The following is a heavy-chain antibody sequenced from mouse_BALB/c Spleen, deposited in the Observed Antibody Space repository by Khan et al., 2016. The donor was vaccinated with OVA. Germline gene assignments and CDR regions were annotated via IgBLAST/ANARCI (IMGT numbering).Heavy chain of an antibody. D-gene: IGHD1-1*01. CDR1: GYTFINYW. V-gene: IGHV1-7*01. Sequence: QIQLVQSGAELAKPGASVKMSCKASGYTFINYWILWVKQRPGQGLEWIGYINPSTGYTEYNQNFKDKATLTADKSSSTAYMQLSSLTTEDTADYYCARSGLRWDFDYWGQGTTLTVSS. CDR3: ARSGLRWDFDY. J-gene: IGHJ2*01. CDR2: INPSTGYT.